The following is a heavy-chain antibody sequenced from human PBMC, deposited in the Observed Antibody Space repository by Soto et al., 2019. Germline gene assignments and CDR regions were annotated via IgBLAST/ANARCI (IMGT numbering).Heavy chain of an antibody. V-gene: IGHV3-23*01. CDR2: ISGSATST. CDR1: DLIFSTYA. J-gene: IGHJ5*02. CDR3: AKVRGLFDSRGYLPGRWLYP. D-gene: IGHD3-22*01. Sequence: PGGSLRLSCVGSDLIFSTYAMTWVRQAPGKGLEWVSTISGSATSTYYADSVKSRFTISRDTSKNTLYLQMNSLRVEDTAVYHSAKVRGLFDSRGYLPGRWLYPRGQGPTVTVSS.